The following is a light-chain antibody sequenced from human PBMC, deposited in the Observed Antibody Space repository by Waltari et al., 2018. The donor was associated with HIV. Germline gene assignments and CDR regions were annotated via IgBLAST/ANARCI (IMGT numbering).Light chain of an antibody. CDR2: EVS. CDR1: SRDVAGYNY. V-gene: IGLV2-14*01. CDR3: SSYTSSTFWV. Sequence: QSALTQPASVSGSPGQSLTISCTGTSRDVAGYNYVTWYQQHPGQAPQLMIYEVSNRPAGVSIRFSGSTSGNTASLTSSGLQAEDEADYYCSSYTSSTFWVFGGGTKLTVL. J-gene: IGLJ3*02.